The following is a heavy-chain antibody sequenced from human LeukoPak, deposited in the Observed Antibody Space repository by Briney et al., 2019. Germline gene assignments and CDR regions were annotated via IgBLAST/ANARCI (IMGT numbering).Heavy chain of an antibody. V-gene: IGHV4-39*01. D-gene: IGHD3-22*01. CDR1: GGSIRSSGYY. J-gene: IGHJ5*02. CDR2: IYYSGST. CDR3: ARNASTMIVPGGWFDP. Sequence: SETLSLTCTVSGGSIRSSGYYWGWLRQPPGKGLEWIGSIYYSGSTSYTPSLKSRVTMTVDTSQNQFSLKLSSVTAADTAVYYCARNASTMIVPGGWFDPWGQGTLVTVSP.